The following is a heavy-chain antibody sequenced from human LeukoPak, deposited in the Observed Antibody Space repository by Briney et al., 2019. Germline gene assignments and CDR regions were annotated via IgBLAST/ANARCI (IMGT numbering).Heavy chain of an antibody. CDR2: IYYSGST. Sequence: SETLSLTCTVSGGSISSSSYYWGWIRQPPGKGREWIGSIYYSGSTYYNPSLKSRVTISVDTSKNQFSLKLSSVTAADTAVYYCARRTSKGYFDYWGQGTLVTVSS. CDR3: ARRTSKGYFDY. J-gene: IGHJ4*02. V-gene: IGHV4-39*01. D-gene: IGHD2-2*01. CDR1: GGSISSSSYY.